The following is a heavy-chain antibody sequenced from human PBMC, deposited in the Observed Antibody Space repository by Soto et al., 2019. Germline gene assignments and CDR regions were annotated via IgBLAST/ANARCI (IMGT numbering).Heavy chain of an antibody. CDR3: ARAIYYYGSGSYFAGFDP. V-gene: IGHV4-30-2*01. J-gene: IGHJ5*02. CDR1: GGSISSGGYS. D-gene: IGHD3-10*01. CDR2: IYHSGST. Sequence: PSETLSLTCAVSGGSISSGGYSWSWIRQPPGEGLEWIGYIYHSGSTYYNPSLKSRVTISVDRSKNQFSLKLSSVTAADTAVYYCARAIYYYGSGSYFAGFDPWGQGTLVTVSS.